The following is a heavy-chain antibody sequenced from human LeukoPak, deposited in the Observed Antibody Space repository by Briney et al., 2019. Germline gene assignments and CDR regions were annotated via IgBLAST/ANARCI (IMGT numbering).Heavy chain of an antibody. V-gene: IGHV7-4-1*02. CDR1: GYTFTSYA. CDR2: INTNTGNP. Sequence: ASVKVSCKASGYTFTSYAMNWVRQAPGQGLEWMGWINTNTGNPTYAQGFTGRFVFSLDTSVSTAYLQISSLKAEDTAVYYCARDLGQQLVGDYYYYYYMDVWGKGTTVTVSS. CDR3: ARDLGQQLVGDYYYYYYMDV. J-gene: IGHJ6*03. D-gene: IGHD6-13*01.